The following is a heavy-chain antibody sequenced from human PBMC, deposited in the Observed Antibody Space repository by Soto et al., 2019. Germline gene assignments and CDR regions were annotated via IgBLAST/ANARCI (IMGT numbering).Heavy chain of an antibody. Sequence: QVQLQESGPGLVKPSQTLSLTCTVSGGSISSGGYYWSWIRQHPGKGLEWIGYIYYSGSTYYNPSLKSRVTISVDTAKNQFSLKLSSVTAADTAVYYCAGMVRGVIGVSYYFDYWGQGTLVTVSS. D-gene: IGHD3-10*01. V-gene: IGHV4-31*03. CDR1: GGSISSGGYY. CDR2: IYYSGST. J-gene: IGHJ4*02. CDR3: AGMVRGVIGVSYYFDY.